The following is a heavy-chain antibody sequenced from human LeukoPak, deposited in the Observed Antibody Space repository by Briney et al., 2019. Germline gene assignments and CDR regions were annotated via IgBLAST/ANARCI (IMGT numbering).Heavy chain of an antibody. CDR2: IYPGDSDT. V-gene: IGHV5-51*01. D-gene: IGHD3-22*01. J-gene: IGHJ4*02. CDR1: GYSFTSYW. Sequence: GESLKISCKGSGYSFTSYWIGWVRQMPGKGLEWMGIIYPGDSDTRYSPSFQGQVTISADKSISTAYLQWSSLKASDTAMYYCASLYYYYDSSGYPTSTYFDYWGQGTLVTVSS. CDR3: ASLYYYYDSSGYPTSTYFDY.